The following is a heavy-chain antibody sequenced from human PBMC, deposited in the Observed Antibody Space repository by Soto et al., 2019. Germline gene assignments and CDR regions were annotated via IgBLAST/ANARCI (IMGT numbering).Heavy chain of an antibody. Sequence: PGGSLRLSCAASGFTFSSYAMSWVRQAPGKGLEWVSAISGSGGSTYYADSVKGRFTISRDNSKNTLYLQMNSLRAEDTAVYYCAKVASSGYYPLGHYYYGMDVWGQGTTVTVSS. CDR2: ISGSGGST. D-gene: IGHD3-22*01. CDR3: AKVASSGYYPLGHYYYGMDV. J-gene: IGHJ6*02. CDR1: GFTFSSYA. V-gene: IGHV3-23*01.